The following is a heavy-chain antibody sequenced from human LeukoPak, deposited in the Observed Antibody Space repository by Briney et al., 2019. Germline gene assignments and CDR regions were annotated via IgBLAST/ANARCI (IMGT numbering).Heavy chain of an antibody. D-gene: IGHD4-23*01. CDR2: INPNSGGT. CDR1: GCTFTGYY. J-gene: IGHJ4*02. V-gene: IGHV1-2*02. Sequence: ASVKVSCKASGCTFTGYYMHWVRQAPGQGLEWMGWINPNSGGTNYAQKFQGRVTMTRDTSISTAYMELSRLRSDDTAVYYCALSDFYGGNSTDFWGQGTLVTVSS. CDR3: ALSDFYGGNSTDF.